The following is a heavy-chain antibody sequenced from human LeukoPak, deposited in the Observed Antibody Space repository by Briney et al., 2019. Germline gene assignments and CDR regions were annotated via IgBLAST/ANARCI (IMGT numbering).Heavy chain of an antibody. Sequence: EASVKVSCKASGGTFSSYAISWVRQAPGQGLEWMGRIIPIFGTANYAQKFQGRVTINTDESTSTAYMELSSLRSEDTAVYYCARGSVATTVFDYWGQGTLVTVSS. J-gene: IGHJ4*02. V-gene: IGHV1-69*05. CDR3: ARGSVATTVFDY. D-gene: IGHD1-26*01. CDR2: IIPIFGTA. CDR1: GGTFSSYA.